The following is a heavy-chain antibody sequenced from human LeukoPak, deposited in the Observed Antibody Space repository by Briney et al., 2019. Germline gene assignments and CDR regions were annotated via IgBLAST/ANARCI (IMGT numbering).Heavy chain of an antibody. D-gene: IGHD6-6*01. J-gene: IGHJ4*02. Sequence: PSETLSPTCAVSGYSISSGYYWGWIRQPPGKGLEWIGSIYHSGSTYYNPSLKSRVTISVDTSKNQFSLKLSSVTAADTAVYYCARLLPDSSSCFDYWGQGTLVTVSS. V-gene: IGHV4-38-2*01. CDR3: ARLLPDSSSCFDY. CDR2: IYHSGST. CDR1: GYSISSGYY.